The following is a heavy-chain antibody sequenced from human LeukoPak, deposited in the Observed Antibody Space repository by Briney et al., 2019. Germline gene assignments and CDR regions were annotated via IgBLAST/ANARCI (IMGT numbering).Heavy chain of an antibody. CDR2: ISSSSSYI. Sequence: GGSLRLSCAASGFSLSSYSMSWVRQAPGKGLEWVSSISSSSSYIYYADSVKGRFTISRDNAKNSLYLQMNSLRAEDTAVYYCARDSGGYYDSSGYQSFGYWGQGTLVTVSS. J-gene: IGHJ4*02. V-gene: IGHV3-21*01. D-gene: IGHD3-22*01. CDR3: ARDSGGYYDSSGYQSFGY. CDR1: GFSLSSYS.